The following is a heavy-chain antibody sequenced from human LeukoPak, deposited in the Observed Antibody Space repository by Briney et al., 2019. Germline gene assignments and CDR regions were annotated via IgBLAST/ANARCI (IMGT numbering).Heavy chain of an antibody. Sequence: GASVKVSCKASGYTFTSYGISWVRQAPGQGREWMGWISAYNGNTNYAQKLQGRVTMTTDTSTSTAYMELRSLRSDDTAVYYCARARTTLYYDFWSGYDYWGQGTLVTVSS. CDR3: ARARTTLYYDFWSGYDY. CDR1: GYTFTSYG. D-gene: IGHD3-3*01. CDR2: ISAYNGNT. V-gene: IGHV1-18*01. J-gene: IGHJ4*02.